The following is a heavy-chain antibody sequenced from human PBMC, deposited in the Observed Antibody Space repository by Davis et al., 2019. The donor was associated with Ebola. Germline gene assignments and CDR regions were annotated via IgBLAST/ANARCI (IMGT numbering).Heavy chain of an antibody. CDR3: ARINSYGDFDY. V-gene: IGHV3-33*01. Sequence: AGSLTLSCAASGFTSTSYGMHWVRQAPGKGLEWVAVIWYDGSNKYYADSVKGRFTISRDNSKNTLYLQMNSLRAEDTAVYYCARINSYGDFDYWGQGTLVTVSS. CDR1: GFTSTSYG. D-gene: IGHD5-18*01. CDR2: IWYDGSNK. J-gene: IGHJ4*02.